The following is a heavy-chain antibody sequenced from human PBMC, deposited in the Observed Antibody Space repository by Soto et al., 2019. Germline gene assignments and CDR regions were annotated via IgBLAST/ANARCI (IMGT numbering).Heavy chain of an antibody. D-gene: IGHD6-13*01. Sequence: PGGSLRLSCAASGFTFSSYAMSWVRQAPGKGLEWVSAISGSGGSTYYADSVKGRFTISRDNSKNTLYLQMNSLRAEDTAVYYCARVYSSSWYGDYYYGMDVWGQGTTVTVSS. J-gene: IGHJ6*02. CDR2: ISGSGGST. CDR1: GFTFSSYA. V-gene: IGHV3-23*01. CDR3: ARVYSSSWYGDYYYGMDV.